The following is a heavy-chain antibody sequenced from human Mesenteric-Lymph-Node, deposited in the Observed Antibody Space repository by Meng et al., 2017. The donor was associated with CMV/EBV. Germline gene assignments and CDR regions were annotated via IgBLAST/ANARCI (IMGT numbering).Heavy chain of an antibody. D-gene: IGHD2-2*01. CDR2: VSGSNRYI. J-gene: IGHJ3*02. V-gene: IGHV3-21*06. CDR1: GFTFGDYA. Sequence: GESLKISCTASGFTFGDYAMSWVRQAPGKGLEWVSSVSGSNRYINYAESVRGRFTVSRDNAKNSLSLQMNSLRGDDTAVYYCARVDCSGPSCHLRPFDIWGQGTLVTVSS. CDR3: ARVDCSGPSCHLRPFDI.